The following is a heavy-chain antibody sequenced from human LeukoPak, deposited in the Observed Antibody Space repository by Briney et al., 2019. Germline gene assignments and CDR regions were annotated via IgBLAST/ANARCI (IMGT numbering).Heavy chain of an antibody. D-gene: IGHD6-19*01. CDR3: ARRGIAVAGLQVNAFDI. CDR2: INSDGSST. V-gene: IGHV3-74*01. CDR1: GFTFSSYW. Sequence: GGSLRLSCAASGFTFSSYWMHWVRQAPGKGLVWVSRINSDGSSTSYADSVKGRFTISRDNAKNTLYLQMNSLGAEDTAVYYCARRGIAVAGLQVNAFDIWGQGTMVTVSS. J-gene: IGHJ3*02.